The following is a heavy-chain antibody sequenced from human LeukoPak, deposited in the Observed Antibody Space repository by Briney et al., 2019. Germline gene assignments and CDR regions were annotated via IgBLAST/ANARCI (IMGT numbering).Heavy chain of an antibody. V-gene: IGHV1-69*05. J-gene: IGHJ5*02. CDR2: IIPIFGTA. CDR1: GSTFSSYA. D-gene: IGHD2-21*02. CDR3: AGAIVVVTAIPGWFDP. Sequence: VASVKVSCKASGSTFSSYAISWVRQAPGQGLEWMGGIIPIFGTANYAQKFQGRVTITTDESTSTAYMELSSLRSEDTAVYYCAGAIVVVTAIPGWFDPWGQGTLVTVSS.